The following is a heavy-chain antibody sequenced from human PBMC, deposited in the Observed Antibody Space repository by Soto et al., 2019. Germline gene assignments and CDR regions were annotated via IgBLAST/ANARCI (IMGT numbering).Heavy chain of an antibody. CDR1: GFTFSTYA. V-gene: IGHV3-23*05. J-gene: IGHJ4*02. CDR2: IDSPGTST. D-gene: IGHD6-13*01. Sequence: EVQLLESGGGLIQPGGSLRLSCAASGFTFSTYAMSWVRQAPGKGLEWVSSIDSPGTSTYYSDSVKGRFTISRDNYKNTLYLQMNSLRAEDTAVYYCVGLIVAAGSDFWGQGTLVTVSS. CDR3: VGLIVAAGSDF.